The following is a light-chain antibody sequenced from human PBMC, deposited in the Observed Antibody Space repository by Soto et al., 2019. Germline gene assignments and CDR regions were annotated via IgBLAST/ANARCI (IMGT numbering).Light chain of an antibody. CDR1: SRDLGGYNY. CDR2: DVS. V-gene: IGLV2-14*03. Sequence: QSALTQPASVSGSLGQSITISCTGSSRDLGGYNYVSWYQHHPGKAPKLMLYDVSNRPSGVSYRFSGSKSGNTASLTISGVQAEDEADYYCASYITGGTLVFGGGTKLTVL. CDR3: ASYITGGTLV. J-gene: IGLJ2*01.